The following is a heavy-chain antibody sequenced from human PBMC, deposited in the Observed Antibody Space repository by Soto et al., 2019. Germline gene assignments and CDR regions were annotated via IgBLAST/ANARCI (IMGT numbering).Heavy chain of an antibody. Sequence: ASVKVSCKASGYTFTSYGISWVRQAPGQGLEWMGWISAYNGNTNYAQKLQGRVTMTTDTSTSTAYMELRSLRSDDTAVYYCAIIVGDTADYYYYYGMDVWGQGTTVTVSS. J-gene: IGHJ6*02. D-gene: IGHD1-26*01. CDR3: AIIVGDTADYYYYYGMDV. CDR2: ISAYNGNT. CDR1: GYTFTSYG. V-gene: IGHV1-18*01.